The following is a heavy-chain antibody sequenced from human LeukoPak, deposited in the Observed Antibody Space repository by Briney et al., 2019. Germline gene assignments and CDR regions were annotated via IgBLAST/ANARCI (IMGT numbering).Heavy chain of an antibody. Sequence: PSETLSLTCTVSGGSISSSSYYWSWIRQHPGKGLEWIGYIYYSGSTYYNPSLKSRVTISVDTSKNQFSLKLSSVTAADTAVYYCARVRMVRGVIINNWFDPWGQGTLVTVSS. CDR2: IYYSGST. CDR1: GGSISSSSYY. J-gene: IGHJ5*02. CDR3: ARVRMVRGVIINNWFDP. V-gene: IGHV4-31*03. D-gene: IGHD3-10*01.